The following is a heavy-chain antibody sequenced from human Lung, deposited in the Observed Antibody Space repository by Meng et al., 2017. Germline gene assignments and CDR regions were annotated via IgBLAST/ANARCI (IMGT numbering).Heavy chain of an antibody. CDR1: EYTFAAYW. J-gene: IGHJ4*02. Sequence: QGQLVQVGPEMKKPGASVKLSCKPSEYTFAAYWIHWLRQAPGQGLEWMGRIDPNNDHTQYAQNFQGRVTMTSDTSISTVYMELNGLRSDDTAVYYCARDEDISAAGKRFGDYWGQGTLVTVSS. CDR2: IDPNNDHT. D-gene: IGHD6-13*01. V-gene: IGHV1-2*06. CDR3: ARDEDISAAGKRFGDY.